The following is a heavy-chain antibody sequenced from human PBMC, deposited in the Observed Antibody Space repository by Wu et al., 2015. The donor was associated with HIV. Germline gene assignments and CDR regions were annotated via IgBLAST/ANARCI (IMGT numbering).Heavy chain of an antibody. Sequence: QVQLVQSGAEVKKPGASVKVSCKASGYTFTGYYMHWVRQAPGQGLEWMGWINPNSGGTNYAQKFQGRVTIIRDTSTSTVYMELTRLRSDDTAVYYCARRGGXWNSDGWFDPWGQGTLVTVSS. J-gene: IGHJ5*02. CDR2: INPNSGGT. CDR1: GYTFTGYY. D-gene: IGHD1-7*01. V-gene: IGHV1-2*02. CDR3: ARRGGXWNSDGWFDP.